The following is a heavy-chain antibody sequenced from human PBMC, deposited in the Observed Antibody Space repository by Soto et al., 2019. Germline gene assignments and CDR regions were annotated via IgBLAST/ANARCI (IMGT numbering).Heavy chain of an antibody. Sequence: HVQLVQSGAEVKKPGASVKVSCKASGYTFTSYDISWVRQAPGQGLVWMGWINAYNGNTNYVQKLQGRVTMTADTSTSTAYMELRSLRSDDTAVYYCARIYCSGGSCYSGMNYGMDVWGQGPTVTVSS. D-gene: IGHD2-15*01. CDR2: INAYNGNT. J-gene: IGHJ6*02. V-gene: IGHV1-18*01. CDR1: GYTFTSYD. CDR3: ARIYCSGGSCYSGMNYGMDV.